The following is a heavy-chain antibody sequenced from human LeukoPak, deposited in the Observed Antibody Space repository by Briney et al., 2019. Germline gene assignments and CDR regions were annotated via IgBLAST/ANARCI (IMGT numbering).Heavy chain of an antibody. CDR2: ISSSGSTK. J-gene: IGHJ6*04. V-gene: IGHV3-48*03. Sequence: GGSLRLSCTASGFTFSSYEMNWVCQAPGKGLEWVSYISSSGSTKYYADSVKGRFTISRDNAKNSLYLQMNSLRAEDTAVYYCAELGITMIGGVWGKGTTVTISS. CDR1: GFTFSSYE. D-gene: IGHD3-10*02. CDR3: AELGITMIGGV.